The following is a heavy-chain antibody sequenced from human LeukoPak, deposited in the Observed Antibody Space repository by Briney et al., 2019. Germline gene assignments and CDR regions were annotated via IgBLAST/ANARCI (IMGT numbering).Heavy chain of an antibody. J-gene: IGHJ4*02. CDR3: ARWGAGRTSDY. CDR2: IYYDGSKQ. D-gene: IGHD1-26*01. Sequence: PGGSLRLSCAASGFTFSSNGMHWVRQAPGKGLEWVAVIYYDGSKQYYADFAKGRFTIPRDNTKNTLFLQMNSLRVDDTAVYYCARWGAGRTSDYWGQGTLVTVSS. V-gene: IGHV3-33*02. CDR1: GFTFSSNG.